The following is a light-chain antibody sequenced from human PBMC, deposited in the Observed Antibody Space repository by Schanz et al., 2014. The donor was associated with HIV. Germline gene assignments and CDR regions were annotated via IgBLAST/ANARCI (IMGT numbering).Light chain of an antibody. CDR2: DFS. J-gene: IGLJ2*01. Sequence: QSALTQPTSVSGSPGQSVTISCTGTSSDVGAYNYVSWYQQHPGKAPKLMIYDFSDRPSGISSRFSGSKSGNTASLTISGLQTEDEADYYCCSYAGSGIPVVFGGGTKVTVL. CDR1: SSDVGAYNY. CDR3: CSYAGSGIPVV. V-gene: IGLV2-14*03.